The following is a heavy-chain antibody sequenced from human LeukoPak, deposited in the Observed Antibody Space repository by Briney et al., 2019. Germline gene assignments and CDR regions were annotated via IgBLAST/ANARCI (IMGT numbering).Heavy chain of an antibody. CDR2: ISGSGRTI. D-gene: IGHD2/OR15-2a*01. CDR1: GFTFRSYE. J-gene: IGHJ4*02. Sequence: GGSLRLSCAASGFTFRSYEMNWVRQAPGKGLEWVSYISGSGRTIYYADSVKGRFTISRDNAKNSLYLQTNSLRAEDTAVYYCARSTTYLEYSGYYFDYWGQGTLVTVSS. V-gene: IGHV3-48*03. CDR3: ARSTTYLEYSGYYFDY.